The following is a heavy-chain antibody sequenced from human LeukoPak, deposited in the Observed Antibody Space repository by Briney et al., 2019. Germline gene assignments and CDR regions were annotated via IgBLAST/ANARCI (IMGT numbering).Heavy chain of an antibody. CDR2: ISSSSSYI. D-gene: IGHD3-3*01. V-gene: IGHV3-21*01. CDR1: GFTFSSYS. CDR3: ARDSDYDFWSGYYTSFYYGMDV. J-gene: IGHJ6*02. Sequence: AGGSLRLSCAASGFTFSSYSMNWVRQAPGKGLEWVSSISSSSSYIYYADSVKGRFTISRVNAKNTLYLQTNSLRAEDTAVYYCARDSDYDFWSGYYTSFYYGMDVWGQGTTVTVSS.